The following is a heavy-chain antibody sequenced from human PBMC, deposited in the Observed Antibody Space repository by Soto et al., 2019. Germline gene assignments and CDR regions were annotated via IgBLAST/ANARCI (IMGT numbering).Heavy chain of an antibody. D-gene: IGHD2-2*01. CDR2: INPSGGST. V-gene: IGHV1-46*03. J-gene: IGHJ4*02. CDR1: GYTFTSYY. CDR3: ARNPYCSSTSCFLYPGY. Sequence: ASVKVSCKASGYTFTSYYMHWVRQAPGQGLEWMGIINPSGGSTSYAQKFQGRVTMTRDTSTSTVYMELSSLRSEDTAVYYCARNPYCSSTSCFLYPGYWGQGTRVTVSS.